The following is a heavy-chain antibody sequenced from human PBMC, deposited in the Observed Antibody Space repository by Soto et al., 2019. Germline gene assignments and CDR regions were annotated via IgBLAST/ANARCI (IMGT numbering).Heavy chain of an antibody. Sequence: QVQLVESGGGVVQPGRSLRLSCAASGFTFSSYGMHWVRQAPGKGLEWVAVISYDGSNKYYADSVKGRFTISRDNSKNTLYLQMNSLRAEDTAVYYCAKDYCSSTSCYYYLGQGTLVTVSS. CDR3: AKDYCSSTSCYYY. CDR2: ISYDGSNK. J-gene: IGHJ4*02. D-gene: IGHD2-2*01. CDR1: GFTFSSYG. V-gene: IGHV3-30*18.